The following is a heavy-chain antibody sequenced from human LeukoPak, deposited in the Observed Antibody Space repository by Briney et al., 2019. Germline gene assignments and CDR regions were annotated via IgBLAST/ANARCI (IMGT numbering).Heavy chain of an antibody. D-gene: IGHD2-2*01. CDR3: ASSSTSPQRSVAFDI. CDR1: GGSISSYY. V-gene: IGHV4-59*01. CDR2: IYYSGST. J-gene: IGHJ3*02. Sequence: SETLSLTCTVSGGSISSYYWSWIRQPPGKGLEWIGYIYYSGSTNYNPSLKSRVTISVDTSKNQFSLKLSSVTAADTAVYYCASSSTSPQRSVAFDIWGQGTMVTVSS.